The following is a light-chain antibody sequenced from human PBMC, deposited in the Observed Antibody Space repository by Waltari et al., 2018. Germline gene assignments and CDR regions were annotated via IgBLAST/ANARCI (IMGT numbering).Light chain of an antibody. CDR3: QQLKSVLVT. Sequence: DIQLTQSPSFLSASVGDRVTITCRASQGSNSYLAWYQQKPGKAPKLQIYGTSTLQSGAQERFSGSGSGTEFTHTISSRQPEDFATYYGQQLKSVLVTFGQGTRLDIK. V-gene: IGKV1-9*01. CDR1: QGSNSY. J-gene: IGKJ5*01. CDR2: GTS.